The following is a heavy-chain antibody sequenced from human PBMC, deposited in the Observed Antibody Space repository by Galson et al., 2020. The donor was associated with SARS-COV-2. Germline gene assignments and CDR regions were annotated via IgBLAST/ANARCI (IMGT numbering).Heavy chain of an antibody. CDR1: GFTFSSYA. V-gene: IGHV3-23*01. CDR2: ISGSGGST. Sequence: GESLKISCAASGFTFSSYAMSWVRQAPGKGLEWVSAISGSGGSTYYADSVKGRFTISRDNSKNTLYLQMNSLRAEDTAVYYCAKTGGSSTSRGWGYSFDYWGQGTLVTVSS. CDR3: AKTGGSSTSRGWGYSFDY. D-gene: IGHD2-2*01. J-gene: IGHJ4*02.